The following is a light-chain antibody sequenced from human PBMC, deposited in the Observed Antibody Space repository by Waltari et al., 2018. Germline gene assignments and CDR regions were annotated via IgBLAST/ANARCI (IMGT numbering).Light chain of an antibody. CDR2: GES. CDR1: SLRRFH. J-gene: IGLJ2*01. CDR3: NSRDSSGDRLV. Sequence: SSELTQDPAVSVALGQTVRITCQGDSLRRFHASWFQQKPGQTPAVVVYGESNRPSGIPDRFSGSRSGNTVSLTSTGVQAEDEADYYCNSRDSSGDRLVFGGGTKLTVL. V-gene: IGLV3-19*01.